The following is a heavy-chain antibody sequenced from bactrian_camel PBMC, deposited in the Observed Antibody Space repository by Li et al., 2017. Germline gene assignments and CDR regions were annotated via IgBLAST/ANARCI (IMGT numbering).Heavy chain of an antibody. CDR1: GYSSHSHC. J-gene: IGHJ4*01. Sequence: HVQLVESGGGSVQVGGSLTLSCVVSGYSSHSHCMGWFRQAPGKEREGVAAIYTRRSDTYYADSVKGRFTISRDSAKNTLFLQMDALRPEDSAMYYCAAESTAFFPGPCSPNEGSWLNYWGRGTQVTVS. CDR2: IYTRRSDT. D-gene: IGHD2*01. CDR3: AAESTAFFPGPCSPNEGSWLNY. V-gene: IGHV3S54*01.